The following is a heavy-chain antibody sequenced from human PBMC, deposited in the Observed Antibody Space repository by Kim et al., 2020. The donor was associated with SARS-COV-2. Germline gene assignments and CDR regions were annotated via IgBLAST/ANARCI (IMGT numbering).Heavy chain of an antibody. D-gene: IGHD3-22*01. J-gene: IGHJ4*02. V-gene: IGHV4-31*03. CDR2: IYYSGST. CDR1: GGSISSGGYY. Sequence: SETLSLTCTVSGGSISSGGYYWSWIRQHPGKGLEWIGYIYYSGSTYYNPSLKSRVTISVDTSKNQFSLNLSSVTAADTAVYYCARTNRDYYDSSGYTDYWGQGTLVTVSS. CDR3: ARTNRDYYDSSGYTDY.